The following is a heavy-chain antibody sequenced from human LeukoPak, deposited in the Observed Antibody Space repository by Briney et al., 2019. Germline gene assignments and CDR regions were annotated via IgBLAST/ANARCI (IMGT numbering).Heavy chain of an antibody. CDR1: GYSFTTRW. D-gene: IGHD2-2*01. CDR3: ARPYCSSSTCSQSGDY. Sequence: PGESLKISCKGSGYSFTTRWIAWVRQMPGKGLEWMGVIYPGDSDTRYSPSFQGQVTISADKSVTTTYLQWSSLKASDTAMYYCARPYCSSSTCSQSGDYWGQGTLVTVSS. CDR2: IYPGDSDT. V-gene: IGHV5-51*01. J-gene: IGHJ4*02.